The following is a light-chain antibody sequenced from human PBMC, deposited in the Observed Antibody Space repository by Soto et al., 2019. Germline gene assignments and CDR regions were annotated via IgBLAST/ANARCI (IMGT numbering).Light chain of an antibody. V-gene: IGKV1-39*01. Sequence: IQMTQSPSSLSASVGDRVTITCRASQSISKYLNWYQQKPGKAPKLLIYAASSLHSGVPSRFSRSASGTEFTLTITILQPEDFATYYCQQSYSAPPLTFGGGTNVEFK. J-gene: IGKJ4*02. CDR2: AAS. CDR3: QQSYSAPPLT. CDR1: QSISKY.